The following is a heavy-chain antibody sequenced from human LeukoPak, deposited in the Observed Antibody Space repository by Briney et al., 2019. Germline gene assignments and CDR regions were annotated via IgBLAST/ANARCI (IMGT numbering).Heavy chain of an antibody. CDR1: GFTFSSYS. Sequence: PGGSLRLSCAASGFTFSSYSMNWVRQAPGKGLEWVSYISSSSSTIYYADSVKGRFTISRDNSKNTLYLQMNSLRAEDTAVYYCASRIAAAGTNWFDPWGQGTLVTVSS. V-gene: IGHV3-48*01. CDR2: ISSSSSTI. CDR3: ASRIAAAGTNWFDP. J-gene: IGHJ5*02. D-gene: IGHD6-13*01.